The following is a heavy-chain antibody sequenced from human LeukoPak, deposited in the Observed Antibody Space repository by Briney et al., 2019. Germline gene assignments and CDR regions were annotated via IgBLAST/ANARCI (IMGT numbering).Heavy chain of an antibody. J-gene: IGHJ4*02. Sequence: ASVKVSCKASGYTVTNYYMHWVRQAPGQGLEWMGMINPSISSRTYAQKFQGRVTVTSDTYTSTVYMEVSSLRSEDTAIYYCARSGMWFSTNDWGQGTLVTVSS. D-gene: IGHD2-21*01. CDR1: GYTVTNYY. CDR2: INPSISSR. V-gene: IGHV1-46*01. CDR3: ARSGMWFSTND.